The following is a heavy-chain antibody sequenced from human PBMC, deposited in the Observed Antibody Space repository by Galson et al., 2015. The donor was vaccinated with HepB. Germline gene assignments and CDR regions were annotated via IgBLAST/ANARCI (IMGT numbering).Heavy chain of an antibody. CDR2: IYPGDSDT. CDR1: GYSFTSYW. D-gene: IGHD6-13*01. V-gene: IGHV5-51*01. Sequence: QSGAEVKKPGESLKISCKGSGYSFTSYWIGWVRQMPGKGLEWMGIIYPGDSDTRYSPSFQGQVTISADKSISTAYLQWSSLKASDTAMYYCARHPISSSWPEHDDAFDIWGQGTMVTVSS. CDR3: ARHPISSSWPEHDDAFDI. J-gene: IGHJ3*02.